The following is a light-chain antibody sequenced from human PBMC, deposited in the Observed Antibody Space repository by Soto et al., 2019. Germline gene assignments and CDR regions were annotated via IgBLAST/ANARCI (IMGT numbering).Light chain of an antibody. CDR2: AAS. V-gene: IGKV1-6*02. Sequence: AIQMTQSPSSLSAAVGDRVTITCRASQDIRNELGWYQQKSGKAPNLLIYAASSLHTGVPSRFSGSGSGSYFTLTISGLQPDDFATYYCLQDYNYPRTFGRGTKVEVK. CDR1: QDIRNE. J-gene: IGKJ1*01. CDR3: LQDYNYPRT.